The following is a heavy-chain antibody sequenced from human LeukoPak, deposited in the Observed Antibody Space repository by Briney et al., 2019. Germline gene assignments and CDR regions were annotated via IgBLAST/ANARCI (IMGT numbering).Heavy chain of an antibody. CDR1: GGSISSSSYY. J-gene: IGHJ5*02. CDR3: ARNQFSYGTNWFDP. CDR2: VYYTGST. V-gene: IGHV4-39*01. D-gene: IGHD3-16*01. Sequence: PSETLSLTCTVSGGSISSSSYYWAWIRQPPGKGLEWVASVYYTGSTYYNPSLQGRVTIFIDTSKNQFSVRVTSVTAADTATYYCARNQFSYGTNWFDPWGPGTLVTVSS.